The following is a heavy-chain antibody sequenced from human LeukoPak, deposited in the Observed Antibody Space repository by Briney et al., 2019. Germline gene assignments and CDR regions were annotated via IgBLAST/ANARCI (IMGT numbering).Heavy chain of an antibody. D-gene: IGHD3-16*01. J-gene: IGHJ6*03. CDR2: ISYDGSNK. Sequence: GGSLRLSCAASGFTFSSYGMHWVRQAPGKGLEWVAVISYDGSNKYYADSVKGRFTISRDNSKNTLYLQMNSLRAEDTAVYYCAKDWARERNYYYYMDVWGKGTTVTISS. CDR3: AKDWARERNYYYYMDV. V-gene: IGHV3-30*18. CDR1: GFTFSSYG.